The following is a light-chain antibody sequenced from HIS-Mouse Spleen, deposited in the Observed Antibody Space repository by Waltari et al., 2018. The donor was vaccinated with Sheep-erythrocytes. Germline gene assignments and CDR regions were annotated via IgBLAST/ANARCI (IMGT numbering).Light chain of an antibody. CDR2: QDS. CDR3: QAWDSSTVV. J-gene: IGLJ2*01. V-gene: IGLV3-1*01. CDR1: NLGDKY. Sequence: YELTQPPSVSVSPGQTASITCSGDNLGDKYACWYQQKPGHSPVLVIYQDSKRPSGIPERFSGSNSGNTATLTISGTQAMDEADYYCQAWDSSTVVFGGGTKLTVL.